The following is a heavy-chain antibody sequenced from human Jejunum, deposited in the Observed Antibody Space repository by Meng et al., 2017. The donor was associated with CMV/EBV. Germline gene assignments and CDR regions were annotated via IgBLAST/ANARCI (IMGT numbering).Heavy chain of an antibody. CDR3: TRGRDAYKVGL. CDR2: IHPSGST. CDR1: GDSISCDGYY. J-gene: IGHJ1*01. Sequence: CTDSGDSISCDGYYCNWIRQLPGKGLEWIGFIHPSGSTHYNPSLKSRVSISSDTSKSQFSLSLSSVNVADTAVYYCTRGRDAYKVGLWGQGTLVTVSS. D-gene: IGHD5-24*01. V-gene: IGHV4-31*03.